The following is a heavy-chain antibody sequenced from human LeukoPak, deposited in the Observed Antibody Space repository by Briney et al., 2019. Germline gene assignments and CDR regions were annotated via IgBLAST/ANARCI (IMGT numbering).Heavy chain of an antibody. V-gene: IGHV3-30*18. Sequence: QPSGTLSLTCAVSGGSISSSNWWSWVRQAPGKGLEWVAVISYDGSNKYYADSVKGRFTISRDNSKNTLYLQMNSLRAEDTAVYYCAKVLPYCSGGSCYSGYFDYWGQGTLVTVSS. CDR2: ISYDGSNK. CDR3: AKVLPYCSGGSCYSGYFDY. D-gene: IGHD2-15*01. J-gene: IGHJ4*02. CDR1: GGSISSSN.